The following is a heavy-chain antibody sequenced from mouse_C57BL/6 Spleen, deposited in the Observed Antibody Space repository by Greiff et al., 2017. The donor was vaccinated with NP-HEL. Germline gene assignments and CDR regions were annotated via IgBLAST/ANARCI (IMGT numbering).Heavy chain of an antibody. V-gene: IGHV1-69*01. CDR1: GYTFTSYW. CDR2: IDPSDSYT. Sequence: QVQLQQPGAELVMPGASVKLSCKASGYTFTSYWMHWVKQRPGQGLEWIGEIDPSDSYTNYNQKFKVKSTLTVDKSSSTAYMQLSSLTSEDSAVYYCARRGTGSSGYNYWGQGTTLTVSS. J-gene: IGHJ2*01. D-gene: IGHD3-2*02. CDR3: ARRGTGSSGYNY.